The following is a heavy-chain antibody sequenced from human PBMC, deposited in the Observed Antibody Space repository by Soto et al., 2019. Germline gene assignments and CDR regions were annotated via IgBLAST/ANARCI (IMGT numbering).Heavy chain of an antibody. V-gene: IGHV3-48*01. CDR3: ARGVHSSGWSTDAFDI. CDR1: GFTFSSYS. Sequence: GGSLRLSCAASGFTFSSYSMNWVRQAPGKGLEWVSYISSSSSTIYYADSVKGRFTISRDNAKNSLYLQMNSLRAEDTAVYYCARGVHSSGWSTDAFDIWGQGTMVTVSS. J-gene: IGHJ3*02. CDR2: ISSSSSTI. D-gene: IGHD6-19*01.